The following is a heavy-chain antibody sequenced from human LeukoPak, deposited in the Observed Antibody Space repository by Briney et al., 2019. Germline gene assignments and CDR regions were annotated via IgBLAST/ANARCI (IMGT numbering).Heavy chain of an antibody. V-gene: IGHV4-34*01. J-gene: IGHJ5*02. D-gene: IGHD2-2*01. CDR1: GGSFSGYY. CDR3: ARGGRWGARRGYCSSTSCYGLERWFDP. CDR2: INHSGST. Sequence: SDTLSLTCAVYGGSFSGYYWSWIRQPPGKGLEWIGEINHSGSTNYNPSLKSRVTISVDTSKNQFSLKLSSVTAADTAVYYCARGGRWGARRGYCSSTSCYGLERWFDPWGQGTLVTVSS.